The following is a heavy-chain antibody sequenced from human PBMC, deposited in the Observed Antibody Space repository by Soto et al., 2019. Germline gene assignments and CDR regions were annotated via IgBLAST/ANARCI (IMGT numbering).Heavy chain of an antibody. Sequence: GGSLRLSCAASGFTFRSYWMHWVRQAPGKGLVWVSRINSDGSRTSYADSAKGRFTISRDNAKNTVYLQMNSLRAEDTAVYYCARGDGDYYDGNGYLGRHWGQGTLVTVSS. CDR3: ARGDGDYYDGNGYLGRH. CDR1: GFTFRSYW. V-gene: IGHV3-74*01. CDR2: INSDGSRT. J-gene: IGHJ4*02. D-gene: IGHD3-22*01.